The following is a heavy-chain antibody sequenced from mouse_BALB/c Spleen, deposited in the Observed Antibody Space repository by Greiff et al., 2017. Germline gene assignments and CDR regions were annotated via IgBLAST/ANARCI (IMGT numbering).Heavy chain of an antibody. Sequence: VQLQQPGAELVKPGASVKLSCKASGYTFTSYWMHWVKQRPGQGLEWIGEINPSNGRTNYNEKFKSKATLTVDKSSSTAYMQLSSLTSEDSAVYYCARWAVGYAMDYWGQGTSVTVSA. CDR2: INPSNGRT. J-gene: IGHJ4*01. CDR1: GYTFTSYW. CDR3: ARWAVGYAMDY. D-gene: IGHD3-3*01. V-gene: IGHV1S81*02.